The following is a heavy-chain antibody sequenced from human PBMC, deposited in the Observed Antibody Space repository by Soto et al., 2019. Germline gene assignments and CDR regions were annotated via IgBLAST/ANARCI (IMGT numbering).Heavy chain of an antibody. Sequence: SLKVFCKASGGTFGSDAITWERQDPGRGLEWVGRIIPISGTTNYAQNLQGRATISADKFTLTSYMEVHSLTSDDTALHYCAIDRTPSGYYTKWLDRWSQATQVTFAS. CDR2: IIPISGTT. D-gene: IGHD3-22*01. CDR3: AIDRTPSGYYTKWLDR. V-gene: IGHV1-69*06. CDR1: GGTFGSDA. J-gene: IGHJ5*02.